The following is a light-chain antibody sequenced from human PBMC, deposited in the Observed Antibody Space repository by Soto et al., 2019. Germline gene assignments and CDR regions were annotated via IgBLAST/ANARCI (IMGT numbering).Light chain of an antibody. V-gene: IGKV4-1*01. CDR1: QSVLYSSNNKNY. Sequence: DIVMTQSPDSLAVSLGERATINCKSSQSVLYSSNNKNYLAWYQQKPGQPPKLLIYWASTRESGVPDRFSGSGSGTDFTLTITSLQAKDLAIYFCQQYYNIPITFGQGTRLEIK. CDR3: QQYYNIPIT. CDR2: WAS. J-gene: IGKJ5*01.